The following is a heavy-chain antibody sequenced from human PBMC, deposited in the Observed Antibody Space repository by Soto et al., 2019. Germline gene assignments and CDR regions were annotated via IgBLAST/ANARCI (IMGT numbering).Heavy chain of an antibody. CDR3: ARQRTTVVTQAYFDY. Sequence: PSETLSLTCIVSGESISSSSYYWGWIRQPPGKGLEWIGSIYHSGRTYYNPSLKSRVSISIDTSKNQFSLKLSSVTAADTARYYCARQRTTVVTQAYFDYWGQGALVTVSS. V-gene: IGHV4-39*01. CDR1: GESISSSSYY. D-gene: IGHD2-21*02. J-gene: IGHJ4*02. CDR2: IYHSGRT.